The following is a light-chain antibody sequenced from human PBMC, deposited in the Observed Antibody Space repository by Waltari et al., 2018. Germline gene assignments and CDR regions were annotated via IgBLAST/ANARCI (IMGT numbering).Light chain of an antibody. V-gene: IGKV2-28*01. CDR1: QSLLHRNGNNY. J-gene: IGKJ1*01. Sequence: DIVMTQSLFSLLVTPGEPASISCRSSQSLLHRNGNNYLDWYLQKPGQSPQLLFYLGSDRASWFPYRFSASGSGTDLTLKISRVKAEDVRVYYCMQSLLAMWTFGQGTKVEI. CDR2: LGS. CDR3: MQSLLAMWT.